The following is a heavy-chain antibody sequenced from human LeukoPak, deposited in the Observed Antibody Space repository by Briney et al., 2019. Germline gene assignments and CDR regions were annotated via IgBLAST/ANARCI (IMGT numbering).Heavy chain of an antibody. Sequence: GGSLRLSCGASGFTFSNYAMYWVRQAPGKGLEWVSGLTGGGDFTYYAESVKGRFTISRDNSKNSLYLQMNSLRAEDTALYYCAKDYYDSSGYYDAFDIWGQGTMVTVSS. CDR3: AKDYYDSSGYYDAFDI. D-gene: IGHD3-22*01. J-gene: IGHJ3*02. CDR1: GFTFSNYA. CDR2: LTGGGDFT. V-gene: IGHV3-23*01.